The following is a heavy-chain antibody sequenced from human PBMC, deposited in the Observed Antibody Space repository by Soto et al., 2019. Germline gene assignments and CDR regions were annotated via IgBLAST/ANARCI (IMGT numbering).Heavy chain of an antibody. Sequence: ASVKVSCKASGYTFITYGINWVRQAPGQGLEWMGWISAYNGNTNYAQNLQGRLTMTTDTSTTTANMELSSLTSGDAAVYYCARDESGAFDIWGQGTKVTVS. V-gene: IGHV1-18*04. D-gene: IGHD3-10*01. CDR2: ISAYNGNT. CDR3: ARDESGAFDI. CDR1: GYTFITYG. J-gene: IGHJ3*02.